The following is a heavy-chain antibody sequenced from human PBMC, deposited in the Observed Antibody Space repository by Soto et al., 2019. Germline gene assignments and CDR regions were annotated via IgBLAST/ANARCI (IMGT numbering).Heavy chain of an antibody. CDR1: GGSISDFY. CDR3: ARGGGYDFRSSQAPPIDV. J-gene: IGHJ6*02. Sequence: SETLCLTCNVSGGSISDFYWSWIRQSPGKRLEWIGYLYYTGSTSYNPALKSRVTISLDTSKNQFSLKVRSVTAADTAVYYCARGGGYDFRSSQAPPIDVWGQGTTVTVS. CDR2: LYYTGST. D-gene: IGHD3-3*01. V-gene: IGHV4-59*01.